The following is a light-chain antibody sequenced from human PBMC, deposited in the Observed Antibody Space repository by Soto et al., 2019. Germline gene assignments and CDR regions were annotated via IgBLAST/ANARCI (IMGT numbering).Light chain of an antibody. Sequence: IQMTQAPSSLSASLGDRLTITCQASQNINNYLNWYQQKPGRAPKLLIYDASNLEAGVPSRFRGSGSGTDFTFTTSRLQPEDIATYYCQQYENLPTFGQGTRLEIK. J-gene: IGKJ5*01. CDR2: DAS. CDR3: QQYENLPT. CDR1: QNINNY. V-gene: IGKV1-33*01.